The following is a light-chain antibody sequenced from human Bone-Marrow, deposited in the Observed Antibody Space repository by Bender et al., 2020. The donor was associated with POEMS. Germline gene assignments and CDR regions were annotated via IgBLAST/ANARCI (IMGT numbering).Light chain of an antibody. V-gene: IGLV2-14*03. CDR3: SSYSSDTGLL. Sequence: QSALTQPPSASGSPGQSVAISCTGTSSDVGGYNYVSWFQQLPGKAPLLIIYDVTDRAAGDFHRFSGSKSGNTASLTISGLQPEDEADYFCSSYSSDTGLLFGGGTRLTV. CDR2: DVT. CDR1: SSDVGGYNY. J-gene: IGLJ2*01.